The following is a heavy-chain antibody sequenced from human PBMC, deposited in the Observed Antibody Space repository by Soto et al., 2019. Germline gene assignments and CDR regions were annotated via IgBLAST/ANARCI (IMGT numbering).Heavy chain of an antibody. CDR1: GYPVTAYY. V-gene: IGHV1-2*02. Sequence: QLHLVQSGAVVKKPGASVTVSCSASGYPVTAYYMHWVRQAPGRGREWMGGINPATGAAKYTQTFQGRVNMTRDTSTSTVFMELSGLTSEDTAVFYCARGGGVGVAGSAAFDMWGQGTLVTVSS. J-gene: IGHJ3*02. CDR3: ARGGGVGVAGSAAFDM. CDR2: INPATGAA. D-gene: IGHD3-3*01.